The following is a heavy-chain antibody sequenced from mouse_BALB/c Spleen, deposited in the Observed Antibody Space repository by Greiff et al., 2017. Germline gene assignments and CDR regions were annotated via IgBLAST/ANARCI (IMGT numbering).Heavy chain of an antibody. CDR3: ARANYRYAMDY. CDR1: GFSLTGYG. J-gene: IGHJ4*01. D-gene: IGHD2-14*01. V-gene: IGHV2-6-7*01. CDR2: IWGDGST. Sequence: VKLVESGPGLVAPSQCLSITCNVSGFSLTGYGVNWVRQPPGKGLEWLGMIWGDGSTDYNSALKSRLSISKDNSKSQVILKMNSLQTDDAARYYCARANYRYAMDYWGQGTSVTVSS.